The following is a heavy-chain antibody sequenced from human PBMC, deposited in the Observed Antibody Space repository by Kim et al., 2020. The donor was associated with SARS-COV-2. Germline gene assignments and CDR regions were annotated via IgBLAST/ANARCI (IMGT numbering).Heavy chain of an antibody. D-gene: IGHD1-26*01. J-gene: IGHJ4*02. CDR2: ISAYNGNT. CDR3: ARLEVVGAARGSFDY. Sequence: ASVKVSCKASGYTFTSYGISWVRQAPGQGLEWMGWISAYNGNTNYAQKLQGRVTMTTDTSTSTAYMELRSLRSDYTAVYYCARLEVVGAARGSFDYWGQGTLVTVSS. V-gene: IGHV1-18*01. CDR1: GYTFTSYG.